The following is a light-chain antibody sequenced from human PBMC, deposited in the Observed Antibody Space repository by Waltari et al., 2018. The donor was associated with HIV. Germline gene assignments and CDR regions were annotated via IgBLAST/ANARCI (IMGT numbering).Light chain of an antibody. Sequence: MTQSRSSLSASFGDRVTITCRASHLNANYLSWYQQTPGKAPKLLIYCASSLHSGAPSRFSGSQSGTDFTLTISGLQPEDSAAYYCLQTYTNPRTFGQGTKVEVK. V-gene: IGKV1-39*01. CDR3: LQTYTNPRT. J-gene: IGKJ1*01. CDR1: HLNANY. CDR2: CAS.